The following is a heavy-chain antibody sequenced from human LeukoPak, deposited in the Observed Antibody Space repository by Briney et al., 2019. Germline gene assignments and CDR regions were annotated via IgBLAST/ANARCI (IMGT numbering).Heavy chain of an antibody. V-gene: IGHV3-33*08. CDR1: GFTFSSYG. J-gene: IGHJ5*02. CDR2: IWYGGSNK. Sequence: PGRSLRLSCAASGFTFSSYGMHWVRQAPGKGLEWVAVIWYGGSNKYYADSVKGRFTISRDNSKNTLYLQMNSLRAEDTAVYYCASYYCSGGSCRQGWFDHWGQGTLVTVSS. CDR3: ASYYCSGGSCRQGWFDH. D-gene: IGHD2-15*01.